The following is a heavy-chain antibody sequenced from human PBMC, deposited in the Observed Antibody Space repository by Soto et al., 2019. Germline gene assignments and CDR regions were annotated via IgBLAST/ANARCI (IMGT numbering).Heavy chain of an antibody. J-gene: IGHJ4*02. CDR2: IDGSGTTK. V-gene: IGHV3-48*03. Sequence: EVQLLESGGGLVQPGGSLRLSCGVSGFTFNDFEMNWVRQAPGKGLEWLAYIDGSGTTKKYADSVRGRFTISRDNPNNSLFLQRSSLSAADTAIYYCARGCGRFNYWGQGTLDSVSS. CDR3: ARGCGRFNY. CDR1: GFTFNDFE.